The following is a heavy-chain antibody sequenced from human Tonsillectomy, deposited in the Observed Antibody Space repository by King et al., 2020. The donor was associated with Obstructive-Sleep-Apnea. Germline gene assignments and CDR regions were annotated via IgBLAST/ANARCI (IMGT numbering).Heavy chain of an antibody. V-gene: IGHV4-31*03. Sequence: QLQESGPGLVKPSKTLSLTCTVSGGSVSSGDYYWSWIRQHPGKGLEWIGYIYYSGSTYYNPSLKSRVTISVDTSKNQFSLKLSSVTAADTAVYYCARTRYYYDSNGYYPDYWGQGTLVTVSS. CDR3: ARTRYYYDSNGYYPDY. CDR2: IYYSGST. D-gene: IGHD3-22*01. CDR1: GGSVSSGDYY. J-gene: IGHJ4*02.